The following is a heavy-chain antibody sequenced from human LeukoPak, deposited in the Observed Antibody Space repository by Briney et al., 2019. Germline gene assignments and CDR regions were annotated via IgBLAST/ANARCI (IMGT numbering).Heavy chain of an antibody. Sequence: ASVKVSCKASGGTFSSYAISWVRQAPGQGLEWMGWISAYNGNTNYAQKLQGRVTMTTDTSTSTAYMELRSLRSDDTAVYYCARDLSPRVTTVTTNWFDPWGQGTLVTVSS. D-gene: IGHD4-17*01. V-gene: IGHV1-18*01. CDR3: ARDLSPRVTTVTTNWFDP. J-gene: IGHJ5*02. CDR1: GGTFSSYA. CDR2: ISAYNGNT.